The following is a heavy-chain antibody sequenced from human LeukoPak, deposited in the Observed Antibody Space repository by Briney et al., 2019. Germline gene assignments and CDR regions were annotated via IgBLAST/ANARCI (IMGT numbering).Heavy chain of an antibody. Sequence: GGSLRLSCAASGFTFDDYAMHWVRQAPGKGLEWVSGISWNSGSIGYADSVKGRFTISRDNAKNSLYLQMNSLRAEDTALYYCAKDSTATYGSGPFDYWGQGTLVTVFS. J-gene: IGHJ4*02. CDR3: AKDSTATYGSGPFDY. CDR2: ISWNSGSI. D-gene: IGHD3-10*01. V-gene: IGHV3-9*01. CDR1: GFTFDDYA.